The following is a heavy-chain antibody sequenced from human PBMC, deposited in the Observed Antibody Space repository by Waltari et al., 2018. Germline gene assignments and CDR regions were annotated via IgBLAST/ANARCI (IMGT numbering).Heavy chain of an antibody. D-gene: IGHD6-19*01. CDR3: ARNGYSSGLHDY. J-gene: IGHJ4*02. V-gene: IGHV4-38-2*01. CDR1: GYSISSGYY. Sequence: QVQLQESGPGLVKPSETLSLTCAVSGYSISSGYYWGWIRQPPGKGLEWIGSIYHSGRTYYNPSLKSRVTISVDTSKNQFSLKLSSVTAADTAVYYCARNGYSSGLHDYWGQGTLVTVSS. CDR2: IYHSGRT.